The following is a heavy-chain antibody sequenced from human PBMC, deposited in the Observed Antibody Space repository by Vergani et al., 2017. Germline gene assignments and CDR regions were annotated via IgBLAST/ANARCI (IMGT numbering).Heavy chain of an antibody. V-gene: IGHV5-51*01. Sequence: EVQLVQSGAEVKKPGESLKISCKGSGYSFTSYWIGWVRQMPGKGLEWMGIIYPGDPDTRYSPSFQGQVTISADKSISTAYLQWSSRKASDTALYYCARRADSSSWYLRTDWFDPWGQGTLVTVSS. D-gene: IGHD6-13*01. CDR1: GYSFTSYW. CDR3: ARRADSSSWYLRTDWFDP. CDR2: IYPGDPDT. J-gene: IGHJ5*02.